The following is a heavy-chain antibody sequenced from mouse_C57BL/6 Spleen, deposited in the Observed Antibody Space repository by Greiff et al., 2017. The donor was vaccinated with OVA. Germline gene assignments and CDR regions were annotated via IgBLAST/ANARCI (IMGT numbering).Heavy chain of an antibody. D-gene: IGHD2-3*01. CDR1: GYTFTDYE. CDR2: IDPETGGT. CDR3: TGWLLQDYAMDY. V-gene: IGHV1-15*01. J-gene: IGHJ4*01. Sequence: VKLQQSGAELVRPGASVTLSCKASGYTFTDYEMHWVKQTPVHGLEWIGAIDPETGGTAYNQKFKGKAILTADKSSSTAYMELRSLTSEDSAVYYCTGWLLQDYAMDYWGQGTSVTVSS.